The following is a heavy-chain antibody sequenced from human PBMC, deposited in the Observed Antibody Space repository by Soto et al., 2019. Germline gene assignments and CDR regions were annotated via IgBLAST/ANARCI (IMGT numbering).Heavy chain of an antibody. D-gene: IGHD1-26*01. CDR3: ARQYSGTYMPNILGY. J-gene: IGHJ4*02. CDR2: IYYSGVT. Sequence: PSETLSLTCTVSGGSISSSSYYWGWIRQPPGKGLEWIGSIYYSGVTYYNPSLKSRVTISVDTSKNQFSLKLTSVTAADTAVYYCARQYSGTYMPNILGYWGQGTLVTVSS. V-gene: IGHV4-39*01. CDR1: GGSISSSSYY.